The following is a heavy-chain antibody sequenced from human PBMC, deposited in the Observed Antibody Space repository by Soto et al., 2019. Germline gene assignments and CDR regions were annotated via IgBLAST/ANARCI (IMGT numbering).Heavy chain of an antibody. V-gene: IGHV1-69*01. CDR3: GGGLRYYGMDV. CDR2: IIPIFGTA. CDR1: GGTFSSYA. J-gene: IGHJ6*02. D-gene: IGHD5-12*01. Sequence: QVPLVKSGAEVKKPGSSVKVACKASGGTFSSYAISGVRQAPGQGLEWMGGIIPIFGTANYAQKFQGRVTITADESTSTAYMELSSLRSEDTAVYYCGGGLRYYGMDVWGQGTTVTVSS.